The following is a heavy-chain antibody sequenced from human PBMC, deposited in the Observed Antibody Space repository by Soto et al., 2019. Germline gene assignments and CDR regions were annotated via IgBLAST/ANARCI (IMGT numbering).Heavy chain of an antibody. CDR3: AKYKYYDFWSGSNYYYYMDV. J-gene: IGHJ6*03. V-gene: IGHV3-23*01. CDR2: ISGSGGST. Sequence: GGSLRLSCAASGFTFSSYAMSWVRQAPGKGLEWVSAISGSGGSTYYADSVKGRFTISRDNSKNTLYLQMNSLRAEDTAVYYCAKYKYYDFWSGSNYYYYMDVWGKGTTVTVSS. CDR1: GFTFSSYA. D-gene: IGHD3-3*01.